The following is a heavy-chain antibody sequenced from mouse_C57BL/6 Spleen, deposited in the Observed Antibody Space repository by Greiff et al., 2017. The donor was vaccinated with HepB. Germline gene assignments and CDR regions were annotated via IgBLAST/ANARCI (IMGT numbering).Heavy chain of an antibody. CDR1: GYTFTSYW. CDR2: IAPNSGGT. CDR3: GKVDVEYAMDY. J-gene: IGHJ4*01. D-gene: IGHD1-1*02. Sequence: QVQLQQPGAELVKPGASVKLSCKASGYTFTSYWMHWGKQGPGRGLEWIGRIAPNSGGTKYNEKFKSKATLTVDKPSSTAYMQLSSLTSEDSAVYYCGKVDVEYAMDYWGQGTSVTVSS. V-gene: IGHV1-72*01.